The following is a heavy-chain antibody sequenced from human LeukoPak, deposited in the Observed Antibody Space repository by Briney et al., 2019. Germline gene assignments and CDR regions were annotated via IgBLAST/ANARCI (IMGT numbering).Heavy chain of an antibody. CDR3: ARVDSTIFYLSDAFDI. CDR1: GFTFSSYW. Sequence: PGGSLRLSCAASGFTFSSYWMTWVRQAPGRGLEWVANIKQNGSEKYYVDSVKGRFTISRDNAKNSLYLQMNSLRAEDTAVYYCARVDSTIFYLSDAFDIWGQGTMVTVSS. D-gene: IGHD3-9*01. CDR2: IKQNGSEK. J-gene: IGHJ3*02. V-gene: IGHV3-7*01.